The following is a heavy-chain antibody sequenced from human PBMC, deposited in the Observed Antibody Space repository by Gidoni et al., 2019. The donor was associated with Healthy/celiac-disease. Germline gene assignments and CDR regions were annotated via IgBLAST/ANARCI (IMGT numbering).Heavy chain of an antibody. J-gene: IGHJ5*02. CDR2: INTNTGNP. D-gene: IGHD3-10*01. CDR1: GYTFTSYA. V-gene: IGHV7-4-1*02. Sequence: QVQLVQSGSELKKPGASVKVSCKASGYTFTSYAMNWVRQAPGQGLEWMGWINTNTGNPTYAQGFTGRFVFSLDTSVSTAYLQISSLKAEDTAVYYCARVSSVSRLLWFGELSWFDPWGQGTLVTVSS. CDR3: ARVSSVSRLLWFGELSWFDP.